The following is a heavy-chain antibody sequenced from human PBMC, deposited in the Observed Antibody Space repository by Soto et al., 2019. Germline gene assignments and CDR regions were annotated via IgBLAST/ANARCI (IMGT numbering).Heavy chain of an antibody. V-gene: IGHV3-13*01. CDR3: AREGGLGVAYAY. J-gene: IGHJ4*02. CDR1: GFTFSSYD. CDR2: IGTAGDT. D-gene: IGHD2-15*01. Sequence: EVQLVESGGGLVQPGGSLRLSCASSGFTFSSYDMHWVRQATGKGLECVSAIGTAGDTYYPGSVKGRFTISRENAKNSLNLQMNSRRAEDTAVYYCAREGGLGVAYAYWGQGTLVTVSS.